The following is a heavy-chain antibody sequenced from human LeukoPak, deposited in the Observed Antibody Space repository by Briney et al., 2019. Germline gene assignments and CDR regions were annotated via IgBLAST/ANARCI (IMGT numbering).Heavy chain of an antibody. V-gene: IGHV3-48*03. D-gene: IGHD5-24*01. Sequence: TGGSLRLSCAASGFTFSSYEMNWVRQAPGKGLEWVSYISSSGSTIYYADSVKGRFTISRDNAKNSLYLQMNSLRAEDTAVYYCAREAREMAAYWGQGTLVTVSS. CDR3: AREAREMAAY. CDR2: ISSSGSTI. CDR1: GFTFSSYE. J-gene: IGHJ4*02.